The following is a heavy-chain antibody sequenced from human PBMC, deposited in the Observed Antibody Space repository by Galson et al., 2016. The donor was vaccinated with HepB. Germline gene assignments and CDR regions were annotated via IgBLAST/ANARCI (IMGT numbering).Heavy chain of an antibody. CDR1: GFSFGTSG. V-gene: IGHV3-23*01. J-gene: IGHJ4*02. CDR2: ITRDGETT. Sequence: SLRLSCAASGFSFGTSGMSWLRQSPGRGLEWVSGITRDGETTHYADSVRGRFTISRDNSKNTLYLFMNSLRAEDTAVYYCGKHGGFDYWGQGALVTVSS. CDR3: GKHGGFDY. D-gene: IGHD3-16*01.